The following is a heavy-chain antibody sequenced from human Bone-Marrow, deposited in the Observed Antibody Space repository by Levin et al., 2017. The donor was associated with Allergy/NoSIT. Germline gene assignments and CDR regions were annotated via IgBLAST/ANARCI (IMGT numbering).Heavy chain of an antibody. CDR1: GFTFSSYA. CDR3: AKLCVSTSCHGYSSSSECEESQFDY. Sequence: PGGSLRLSCAASGFTFSSYAMSWVRPAPGKGLEWVSAISRSGGSTYYADSVKGRFTISRDNSKNTLYLQMNSLRAEDTAVYYWAKLCVSTSCHGYSSSSECEESQFDYWGQGTLVTVSS. CDR2: ISRSGGST. J-gene: IGHJ4*02. V-gene: IGHV3-23*01. D-gene: IGHD6-6*01.